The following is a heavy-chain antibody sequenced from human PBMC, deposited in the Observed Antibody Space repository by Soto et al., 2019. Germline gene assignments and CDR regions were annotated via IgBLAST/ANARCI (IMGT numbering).Heavy chain of an antibody. CDR3: AKDRRGGSSGFDY. D-gene: IGHD3-22*01. CDR2: ISGSGGST. Sequence: EVQLLESGGGLVQPGGSLRLSCAASGFTFSSYAMSWVRQAPGKGLEWVSAISGSGGSTYYADSVKGRFTIARDNSKNQLYLQMNSLRAEDTAVYYCAKDRRGGSSGFDYWGQGTLVTVSS. J-gene: IGHJ4*02. V-gene: IGHV3-23*01. CDR1: GFTFSSYA.